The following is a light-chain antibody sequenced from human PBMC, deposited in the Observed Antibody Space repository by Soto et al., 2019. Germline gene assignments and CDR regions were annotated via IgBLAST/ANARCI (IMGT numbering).Light chain of an antibody. CDR2: DAS. V-gene: IGKV1-33*01. CDR1: QDISNY. Sequence: DIQMTQSPSSLSASVGDRVTISCQASQDISNYLNWYQHKEGKAPKLLIYDASNLETGVPSRFSGSGSVTDFTLTISSLQPEDISTYYCQKYDSLPLTFGPGTKVDIQ. CDR3: QKYDSLPLT. J-gene: IGKJ3*01.